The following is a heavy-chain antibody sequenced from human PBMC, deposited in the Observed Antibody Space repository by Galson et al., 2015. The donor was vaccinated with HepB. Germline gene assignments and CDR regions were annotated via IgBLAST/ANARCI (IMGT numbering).Heavy chain of an antibody. J-gene: IGHJ4*02. CDR3: ARFIAAAGSGITDY. D-gene: IGHD6-13*01. CDR2: IYHSGST. V-gene: IGHV4-38-2*02. CDR1: GYSISSGYY. Sequence: SETLSLTCTVSGYSISSGYYWGWIRQPPGKGLEWIGSIYHSGSTYYNPSLKSRVTISVDTSKNQFSLKLSSVTAADTAVYYCARFIAAAGSGITDYWGQGTLVTVSS.